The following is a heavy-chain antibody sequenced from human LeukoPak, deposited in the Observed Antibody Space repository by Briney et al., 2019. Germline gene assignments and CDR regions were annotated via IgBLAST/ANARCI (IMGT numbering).Heavy chain of an antibody. CDR2: ISYDGSSK. V-gene: IGHV3-30*04. CDR3: ARSSYGYGDAFDI. D-gene: IGHD5-18*01. CDR1: GFTFSTYA. J-gene: IGHJ3*02. Sequence: PGGSLRLSCAASGFTFSTYAMHWVRQAPGKGLEWVAVISYDGSSKYYADSVKGRFTISRDNSKNTLYLQMNSLRAEDTAVYARARSSYGYGDAFDIWGQGTMVTVSS.